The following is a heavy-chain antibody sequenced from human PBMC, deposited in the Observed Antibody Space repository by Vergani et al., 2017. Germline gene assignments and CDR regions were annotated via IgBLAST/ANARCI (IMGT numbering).Heavy chain of an antibody. Sequence: QLQLQESGPGLVKPSETLSLTCTVSGGSISSSSYYWGWIRQPPGKGLEWIGSIYYSGSTYYNPSLKSRVTISVDTSKNQFSLKLSSVTAADTGVYYCAGPRNPWGDYSTSSVFDYWGQGTLVTGXS. CDR3: AGPRNPWGDYSTSSVFDY. CDR2: IYYSGST. J-gene: IGHJ4*02. V-gene: IGHV4-39*01. D-gene: IGHD4-11*01. CDR1: GGSISSSSYY.